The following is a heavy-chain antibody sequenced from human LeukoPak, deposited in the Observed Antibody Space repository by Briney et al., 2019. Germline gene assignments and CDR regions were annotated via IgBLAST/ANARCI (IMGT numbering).Heavy chain of an antibody. CDR1: GFTVSSNY. J-gene: IGHJ4*02. V-gene: IGHV3-53*01. Sequence: PGGSLGPSCAASGFTVSSNYMNWVRQAPGKGLEWVSIIYSGGSTYYADSVKGRFTISRDNSKNILYLQMNSLRAEDTAVYYCAREKLNWGFDYWGQGTLVTVSS. CDR3: AREKLNWGFDY. D-gene: IGHD3-16*01. CDR2: IYSGGST.